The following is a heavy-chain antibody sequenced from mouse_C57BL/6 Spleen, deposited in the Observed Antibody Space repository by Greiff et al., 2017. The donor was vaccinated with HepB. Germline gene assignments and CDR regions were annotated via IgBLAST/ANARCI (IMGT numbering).Heavy chain of an antibody. D-gene: IGHD1-1*01. Sequence: QVQLQQSGAELARPGASVKLSCKASGYTFTSYGISWVKQRTGQGLEWIGEIYPRSGNTYYNEKFKGKATLTADKSSSTAYMELRSLTSEDSAVYFCASYGSSHRDFDYWGQGTTLTVSS. CDR2: IYPRSGNT. CDR3: ASYGSSHRDFDY. J-gene: IGHJ2*01. V-gene: IGHV1-81*01. CDR1: GYTFTSYG.